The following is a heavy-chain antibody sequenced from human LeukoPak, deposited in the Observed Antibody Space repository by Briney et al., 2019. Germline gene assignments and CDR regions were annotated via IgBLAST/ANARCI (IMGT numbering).Heavy chain of an antibody. CDR2: ISYDGSNK. CDR1: GFTFSSYA. CDR3: ARAGYCSSTSCYTGILNHFDY. D-gene: IGHD2-2*02. J-gene: IGHJ4*02. Sequence: NPGGSLRLSCAASGFTFSSYAMHWVRQAPGKGLEWVAVISYDGSNKCYADSVKGRFTISRDNSKNTLYLQMNSLRAEDTAVYYCARAGYCSSTSCYTGILNHFDYWGQGTLVTVSS. V-gene: IGHV3-30*04.